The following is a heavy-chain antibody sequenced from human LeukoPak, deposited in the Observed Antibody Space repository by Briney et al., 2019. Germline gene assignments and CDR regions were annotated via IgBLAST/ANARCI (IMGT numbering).Heavy chain of an antibody. J-gene: IGHJ4*02. Sequence: SETLSLTCAVYGGSFSGYYWSWIRQPPGKGLEWIGEINHSGSTNYNPSLKSRVTISVDTSKNQFSLKLSPVTAADTAVYYCAAAAGTRYFDYWGQGTLVTVSS. CDR3: AAAAGTRYFDY. D-gene: IGHD6-13*01. CDR1: GGSFSGYY. CDR2: INHSGST. V-gene: IGHV4-34*01.